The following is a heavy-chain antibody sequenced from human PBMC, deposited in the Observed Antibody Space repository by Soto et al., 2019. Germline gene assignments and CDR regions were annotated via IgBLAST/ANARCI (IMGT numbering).Heavy chain of an antibody. J-gene: IGHJ3*02. CDR2: IIPIFGTA. Sequence: QVQLVQSGAEVKKPGSSVKVSCKASGGTFSSYAISWVRQAPGQGLEWMGGIIPIFGTANYAQKFQGGVTITADESTRTGYMERSSLRSEDTAVYYCAGYCSGGSCYSDAFDIWGQGTMVNVSS. D-gene: IGHD2-15*01. CDR1: GGTFSSYA. CDR3: AGYCSGGSCYSDAFDI. V-gene: IGHV1-69*01.